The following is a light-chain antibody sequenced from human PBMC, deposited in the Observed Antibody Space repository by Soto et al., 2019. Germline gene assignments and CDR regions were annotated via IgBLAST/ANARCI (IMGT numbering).Light chain of an antibody. CDR1: QSVSSY. V-gene: IGKV3-11*01. J-gene: IGKJ4*01. CDR3: QQRSNWPPN. CDR2: DAS. Sequence: EIVLTQSPVTLSLSPGERATLSCRASQSVSSYLAWYQQKPGQAPRLLIYDASNRATGIPARFSGSGSGTDFTLAISSLEPEDFAVYYCQQRSNWPPNFGGGTKV.